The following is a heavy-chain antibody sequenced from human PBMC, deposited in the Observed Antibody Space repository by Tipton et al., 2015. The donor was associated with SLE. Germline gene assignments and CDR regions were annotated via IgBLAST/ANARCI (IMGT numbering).Heavy chain of an antibody. J-gene: IGHJ3*02. Sequence: TLSLTCTVSGGSISSGSYYWSWIRQPAGKGLEWIGRIYTSGSTNYNPSLKSRVTISVDTSKNQFSLKLSSVTAADTAVYYCARDAARRDAFDIWGQGTMVTVSS. V-gene: IGHV4-61*02. CDR1: GGSISSGSYY. CDR3: ARDAARRDAFDI. D-gene: IGHD6-6*01. CDR2: IYTSGST.